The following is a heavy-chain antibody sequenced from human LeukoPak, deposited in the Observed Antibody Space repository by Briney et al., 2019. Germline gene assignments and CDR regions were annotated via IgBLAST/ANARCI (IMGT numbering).Heavy chain of an antibody. D-gene: IGHD3-3*01. CDR3: AKSQNPRLRFLEWLLDY. J-gene: IGHJ4*02. CDR1: GFTFDDYA. V-gene: IGHV3-9*01. Sequence: GGSLRLSCAASGFTFDDYAMHWVRQAPGKGLEWVSGISWNSGSIGYADSVKGRFTISRDNAKNSLYLQMNSLRAEGTALYYCAKSQNPRLRFLEWLLDYWGQGTLVTVSS. CDR2: ISWNSGSI.